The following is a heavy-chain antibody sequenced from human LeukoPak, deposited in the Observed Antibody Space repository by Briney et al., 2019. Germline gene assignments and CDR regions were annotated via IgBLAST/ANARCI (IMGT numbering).Heavy chain of an antibody. CDR2: ISTSSSYI. CDR3: ARALLLDSYFDY. CDR1: GFTFGTYN. J-gene: IGHJ4*02. Sequence: GGSLRLSCAASGFTFGTYNMNWVRQAPGKGLEWVSSISTSSSYIYYADSVKGRFTISRDNAKNSLYLQMNRLRAEDTAVYYCARALLLDSYFDYWGQGALVTVSS. V-gene: IGHV3-21*01. D-gene: IGHD1-20*01.